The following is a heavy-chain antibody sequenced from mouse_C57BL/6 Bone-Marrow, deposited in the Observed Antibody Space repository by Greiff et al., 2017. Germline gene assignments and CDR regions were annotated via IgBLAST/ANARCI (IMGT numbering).Heavy chain of an antibody. V-gene: IGHV1-69*01. CDR3: ASTTARAMDY. Sequence: QVQLQQPGAELVMPGASVKLSCKASGYTFTSYWMHWVKQRPGQGLEWIGEIDPSDSYTNYNQKFKGKSTLTVDKSSSTAYMQLSSLTSEDSAVYYCASTTARAMDYWGQGTSVTVSS. D-gene: IGHD1-2*01. J-gene: IGHJ4*01. CDR1: GYTFTSYW. CDR2: IDPSDSYT.